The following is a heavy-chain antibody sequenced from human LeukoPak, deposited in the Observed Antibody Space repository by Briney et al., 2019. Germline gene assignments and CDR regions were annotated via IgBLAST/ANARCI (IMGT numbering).Heavy chain of an antibody. D-gene: IGHD3-22*01. CDR3: ARVSGVGRNYDNSGYLVY. Sequence: ASVKVSCKASGYTFTSYYMHWVRQAPGQGLEWMGIINPSGGSTSYAQKFQGRVTMTRDTSTSTVYMELSSLRSEDTAVYYCARVSGVGRNYDNSGYLVYWGQGTLVTVSS. CDR1: GYTFTSYY. CDR2: INPSGGST. J-gene: IGHJ4*02. V-gene: IGHV1-46*01.